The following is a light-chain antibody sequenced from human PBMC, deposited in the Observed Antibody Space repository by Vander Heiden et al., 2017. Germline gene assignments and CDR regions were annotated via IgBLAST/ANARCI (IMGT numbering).Light chain of an antibody. J-gene: IGLJ2*01. CDR2: QDS. CDR3: QAWDSSTHVV. V-gene: IGLV3-1*01. CDR1: KLGDKY. Sequence: SYELTQPPSVSVSPGQTASITCSGDKLGDKYACWYQQKPGQSPGLVIDQDSKRPSGIPERFSGSNSGNTATLTISGTQAMDEADYYCQAWDSSTHVVFGGGTKLTVL.